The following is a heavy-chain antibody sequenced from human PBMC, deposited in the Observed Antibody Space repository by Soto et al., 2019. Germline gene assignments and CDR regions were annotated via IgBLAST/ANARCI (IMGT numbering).Heavy chain of an antibody. D-gene: IGHD3-3*01. CDR3: ARARFLEWSTSPFDY. V-gene: IGHV3-33*01. Sequence: GGSLRLSCAASGFTFSSYGMHWVRQAPGKGLEWVAVIWYDGSNKYYADSVKGRFTISRDNSKNTLYLQMNSLRAEDTAVYYCARARFLEWSTSPFDYWGQGTLVTVSS. CDR1: GFTFSSYG. CDR2: IWYDGSNK. J-gene: IGHJ4*02.